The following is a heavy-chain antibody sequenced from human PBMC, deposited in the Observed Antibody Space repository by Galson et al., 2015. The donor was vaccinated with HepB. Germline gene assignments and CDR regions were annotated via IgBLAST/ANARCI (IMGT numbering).Heavy chain of an antibody. CDR1: GFTFSTYS. V-gene: IGHV3-21*01. CDR3: ARDKVVVPAAIDY. Sequence: SLRLSCAASGFTFSTYSMNWLRQAPGKGLEWVSSISSSSYIYYADSVRGRFTISRDNAKNSLYLQMNSLRAEDTAVYYCARDKVVVPAAIDYWGQGTLVTVSS. CDR2: ISSSSYI. D-gene: IGHD2-2*01. J-gene: IGHJ4*02.